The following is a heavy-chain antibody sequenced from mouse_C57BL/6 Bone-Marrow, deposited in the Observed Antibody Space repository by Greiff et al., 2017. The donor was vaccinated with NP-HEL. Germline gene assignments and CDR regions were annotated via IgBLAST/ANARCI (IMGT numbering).Heavy chain of an antibody. CDR1: GFSLTSYG. V-gene: IGHV2-6*02. J-gene: IGHJ1*03. Sequence: VKLQESGPGLVQPSQSLSITCTVSGFSLTSYGLHWVRQSPGKGLEWLVVIWSDGSTTYNSALKSRLSISKDNSKSQVFLKMNSLQTDDTAMYYCARQGDYYGSSYTSYWYFDVWGTGTTVTVSS. CDR3: ARQGDYYGSSYTSYWYFDV. CDR2: IWSDGST. D-gene: IGHD1-1*01.